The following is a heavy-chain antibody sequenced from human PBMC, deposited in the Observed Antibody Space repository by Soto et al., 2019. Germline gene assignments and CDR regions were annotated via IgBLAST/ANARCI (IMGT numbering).Heavy chain of an antibody. V-gene: IGHV1-18*04. D-gene: IGHD3-3*01. Sequence: ASVKVSCKASGYTFTSYGISWVRQAPGQGLEWMGWISAYNGNTNYAQKLQGRVTMTTDTSTSTAYMELRSLRSDDTAVYYCARDRGYDFWSGYYYYGMDVWGQGTTVTVYS. CDR2: ISAYNGNT. J-gene: IGHJ6*02. CDR1: GYTFTSYG. CDR3: ARDRGYDFWSGYYYYGMDV.